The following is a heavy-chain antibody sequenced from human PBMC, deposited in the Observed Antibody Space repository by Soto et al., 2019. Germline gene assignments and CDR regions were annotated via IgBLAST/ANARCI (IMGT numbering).Heavy chain of an antibody. V-gene: IGHV3-7*05. Sequence: EVQLVESGGGLVQPGGSLRLSCAASGFTFSGYWMSWVRQAPGKGLEWVANIKQDGSEQFYVDSVKGRFTISRHNAKNSLYLQMHSLRAEDTAVYYCAREAVWGQGTTVTVSS. CDR3: AREAV. CDR2: IKQDGSEQ. J-gene: IGHJ6*02. CDR1: GFTFSGYW.